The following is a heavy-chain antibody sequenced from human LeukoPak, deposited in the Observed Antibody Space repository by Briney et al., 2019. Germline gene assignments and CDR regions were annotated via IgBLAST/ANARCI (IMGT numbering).Heavy chain of an antibody. CDR1: GGSFSGYY. J-gene: IGHJ5*01. CDR2: INHSGST. V-gene: IGHV4-34*01. CDR3: ARYTAVPSAYKWFDS. D-gene: IGHD4-11*01. Sequence: SETLSLTCAVYGGSFSGYYWSWIRQPPGKGLEWIGEINHSGSTNYNPSLKSRVTISVDTSKNQFSLQLNSVTAADTAVYYCARYTAVPSAYKWFDSWGQGILVTVSS.